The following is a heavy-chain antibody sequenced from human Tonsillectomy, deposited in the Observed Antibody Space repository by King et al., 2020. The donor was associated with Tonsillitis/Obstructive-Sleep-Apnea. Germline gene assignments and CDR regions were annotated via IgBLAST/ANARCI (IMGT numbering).Heavy chain of an antibody. D-gene: IGHD6-25*01. CDR1: GYTFTSYA. CDR2: INTNTGNP. V-gene: IGHV7-4-1*02. J-gene: IGHJ4*02. CDR3: AREGQRVSLDD. Sequence: PLVPSGSALTPPGASVQVSCQASGYTFTSYAMNWVRQAPGQGLEWMGWINTNTGNPTYAQGFTGRFVFSLDTSVSTAYLQISSLKAEDTAVSYCAREGQRVSLDDGGQGTLVTVSA.